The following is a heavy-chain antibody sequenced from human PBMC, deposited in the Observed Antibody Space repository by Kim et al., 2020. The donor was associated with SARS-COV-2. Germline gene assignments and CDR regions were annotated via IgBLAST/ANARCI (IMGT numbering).Heavy chain of an antibody. J-gene: IGHJ4*02. CDR1: GFTFSSYG. CDR3: ARDPEGIQLWFFDY. Sequence: GGSLRLSCAASGFTFSSYGMHWVRQAPGKGLEWVAVISYDGSNKYYADSVKGRFTISRDNSKNTLYLQMNSLRAEDTAVYYCARDPEGIQLWFFDYWGQGTLVTVSS. D-gene: IGHD5-18*01. CDR2: ISYDGSNK. V-gene: IGHV3-33*05.